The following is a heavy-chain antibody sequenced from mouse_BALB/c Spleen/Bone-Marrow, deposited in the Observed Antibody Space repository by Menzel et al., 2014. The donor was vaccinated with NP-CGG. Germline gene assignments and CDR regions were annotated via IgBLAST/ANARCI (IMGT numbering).Heavy chain of an antibody. Sequence: AQVVAFVGGLAKAGRSLQFPCAASGFTFSTYGMSRVRQTPDKRLEWVATLSSGGGYTYYPENGKGRFTISRVNAKNPLYLQMSSLKSEDTAMYYCTRQGNWDHYVMDYWGQGPSVTVSA. CDR1: GFTFSTYG. J-gene: IGHJ4*01. CDR3: TRQGNWDHYVMDY. CDR2: LSSGGGYT. V-gene: IGHV5-6*01. D-gene: IGHD4-1*01.